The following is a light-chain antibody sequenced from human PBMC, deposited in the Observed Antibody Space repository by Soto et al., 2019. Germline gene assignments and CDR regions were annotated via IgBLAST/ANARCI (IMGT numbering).Light chain of an antibody. V-gene: IGLV2-8*01. CDR3: SSFAGSIFYV. CDR2: EVN. J-gene: IGLJ1*01. CDR1: SSDVGGYNY. Sequence: QSVLTQPPSASGTPGQSVTISCTGTSSDVGGYNYVSWYQQHPGKAPKLMIYEVNKRPSGVPDRFSGSKSGNTASLTVSGLQAEDEADYFCSSFAGSIFYVFETGTKVTVL.